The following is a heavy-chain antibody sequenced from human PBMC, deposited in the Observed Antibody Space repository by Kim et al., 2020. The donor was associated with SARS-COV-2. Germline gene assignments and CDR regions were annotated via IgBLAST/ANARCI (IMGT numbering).Heavy chain of an antibody. D-gene: IGHD2-2*01. CDR2: IYPGDSDT. V-gene: IGHV5-51*01. CDR3: ARHAKGGYCSSTSCFYWYFDL. J-gene: IGHJ2*01. CDR1: GYSFTSYW. Sequence: GESLKISCKGSGYSFTSYWIGWVRQMPGKGLEWMGIIYPGDSDTRYSPSFQGQVTISADKSISTAYLQWSSLKASDTAMYYCARHAKGGYCSSTSCFYWYFDLWGRGTLVTVSS.